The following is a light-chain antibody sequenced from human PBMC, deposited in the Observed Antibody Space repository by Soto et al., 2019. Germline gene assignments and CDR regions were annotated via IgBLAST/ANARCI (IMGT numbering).Light chain of an antibody. CDR3: QQRSNWT. V-gene: IGKV3-11*01. J-gene: IGKJ1*01. CDR2: DAS. CDR1: QSVSSY. Sequence: EMVWTQSPATLSFSPGERATLSCRASQSVSSYLAWYQQKPGQAPRLLIYDASNRATGIPARFSGSGSGTDFTLTISSLEPEDFAVYYCQQRSNWTFGQGTKVEIK.